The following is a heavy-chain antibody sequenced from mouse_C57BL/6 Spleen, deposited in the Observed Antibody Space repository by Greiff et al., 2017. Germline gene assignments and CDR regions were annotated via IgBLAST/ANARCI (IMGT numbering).Heavy chain of an antibody. CDR1: GYTFTSYW. Sequence: QVQLQQPGAELVRPGSSVKLSCKASGYTFTSYWMDWVKQRPGQGLEWIGNIYPSDSETHYNQKFKDKATLTVDKSSSTAYMQRSSLTSEDSAVYYCARDYGNYPMDYWGQGTSVTVSS. D-gene: IGHD2-1*01. CDR3: ARDYGNYPMDY. J-gene: IGHJ4*01. CDR2: IYPSDSET. V-gene: IGHV1-61*01.